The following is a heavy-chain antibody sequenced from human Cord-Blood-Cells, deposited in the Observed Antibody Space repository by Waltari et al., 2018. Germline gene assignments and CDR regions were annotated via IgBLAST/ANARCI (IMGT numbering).Heavy chain of an antibody. J-gene: IGHJ4*02. CDR1: GCSISSSSYY. CDR2: IYYSGST. CDR3: ARQENYYGSGSYYFDY. V-gene: IGHV4-39*01. Sequence: QLQLQESGPGLVKPSETLSLTCTVSGCSISSSSYYWGWIRQPPGKGLEWIGSIYYSGSTYYNPSLKSRVTISVDTSKNQFSLKLSSVTAADTAVYYCARQENYYGSGSYYFDYWGQGTLVTVSS. D-gene: IGHD3-10*01.